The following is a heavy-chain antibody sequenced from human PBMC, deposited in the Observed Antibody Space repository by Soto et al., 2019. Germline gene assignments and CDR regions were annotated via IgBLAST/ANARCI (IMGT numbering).Heavy chain of an antibody. Sequence: QVHLQQWGAGLLKPSETLSLTCAVYGGSFSGYYWSWIRQPPGKGLEWIGEINHSGSTNYNPSLKSRVTISIDTSINQFSLKLKSVTAADTAVYYCARVCRNFDWLSPYNYFDPWGQGTGVTVSS. CDR2: INHSGST. V-gene: IGHV4-34*02. J-gene: IGHJ5*02. CDR1: GGSFSGYY. D-gene: IGHD3-9*01. CDR3: ARVCRNFDWLSPYNYFDP.